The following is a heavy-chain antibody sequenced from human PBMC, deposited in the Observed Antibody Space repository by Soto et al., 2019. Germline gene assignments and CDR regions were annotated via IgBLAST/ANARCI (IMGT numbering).Heavy chain of an antibody. CDR2: IYWDDVQ. CDR1: GFSLSTSGVG. Sequence: QITLKESGPTLVKPTQTPTLTCTISGFSLSTSGVGVGWIRQPPGKALEWLALIYWDDVQRYSPSLKTRLTITKDTSRNQVVLTMTNMDPVDTATYYCAHSPCSGGTCYLFDYWGQGMLVTVSS. CDR3: AHSPCSGGTCYLFDY. J-gene: IGHJ4*02. V-gene: IGHV2-5*02. D-gene: IGHD2-15*01.